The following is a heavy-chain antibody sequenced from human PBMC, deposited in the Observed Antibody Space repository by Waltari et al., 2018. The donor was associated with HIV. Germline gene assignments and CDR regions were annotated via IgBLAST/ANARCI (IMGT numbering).Heavy chain of an antibody. CDR2: ITSSGGRT. V-gene: IGHV3-23*01. Sequence: VQMLESGGDLVQPGGSLRLSCAVSGLNFATSGLGWVRQAPGKGLGWMSAITSSGGRTYYAESVKGRFIISRDNSKKTATLQLKNLRLGDTAMYYCATCNIGSGWYLKSPIRIWGQGTLVTVS. CDR1: GLNFATSG. D-gene: IGHD6-19*01. J-gene: IGHJ4*02. CDR3: ATCNIGSGWYLKSPIRI.